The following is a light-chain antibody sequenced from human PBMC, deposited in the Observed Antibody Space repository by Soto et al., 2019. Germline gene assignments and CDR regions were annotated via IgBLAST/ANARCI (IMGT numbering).Light chain of an antibody. J-gene: IGKJ2*01. V-gene: IGKV3-20*01. CDR3: QQYGSSPYT. CDR1: QSVRSSY. CDR2: GAS. Sequence: EIVLTQSPGTLSLSPGERVTLSCRASQSVRSSYLAWYQQKPGQAPRLLIYGASSRATGIPDRFSGSGSGTDCNLTIIRLAPEDFAVYCCQQYGSSPYTFGQGTQLEI.